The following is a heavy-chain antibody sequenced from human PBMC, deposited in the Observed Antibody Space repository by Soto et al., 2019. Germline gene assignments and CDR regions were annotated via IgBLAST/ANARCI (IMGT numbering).Heavy chain of an antibody. CDR2: ISSSGCTI. D-gene: IGHD3-10*01. Sequence: GGSLRLSCAASGFTFSDYYMSWIRQAPGKGLEWVSYISSSGCTIYYADSVKGRFTISRDNAKNALYLQMNSLRAEDTAVYYCARDLPQFGFDYWGQGTLVTVSS. V-gene: IGHV3-11*01. CDR1: GFTFSDYY. J-gene: IGHJ4*02. CDR3: ARDLPQFGFDY.